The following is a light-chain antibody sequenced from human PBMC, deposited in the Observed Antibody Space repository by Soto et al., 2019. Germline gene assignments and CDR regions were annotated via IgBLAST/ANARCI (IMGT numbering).Light chain of an antibody. CDR2: DVS. CDR1: HSVSSNY. V-gene: IGKV3-20*01. CDR3: QQYGISPT. J-gene: IGKJ1*01. Sequence: EIVLTQSPGTLSLSPGERATLSCRSSHSVSSNYLAWYQQKPGQAPRLLIYDVSSRATGIPDRFSCSGSGTDFTLTISRLEPVDFAVYYCQQYGISPTFGQGTKVEMK.